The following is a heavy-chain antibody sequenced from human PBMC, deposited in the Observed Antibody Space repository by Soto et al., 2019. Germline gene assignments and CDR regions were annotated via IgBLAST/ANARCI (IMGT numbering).Heavy chain of an antibody. J-gene: IGHJ6*02. D-gene: IGHD3-3*01. Sequence: SETRSLTCTVSGGSISSGGYYWSWIRQHPGKGLEWIGYIYYSGSTYYNPSLKSRVTISVDTSKNQFSLKLSSVTAADTAVYYCARDRITIFGVASLDYYYYYGMDVWGQGTTVTVSS. CDR3: ARDRITIFGVASLDYYYYYGMDV. CDR1: GGSISSGGYY. V-gene: IGHV4-31*03. CDR2: IYYSGST.